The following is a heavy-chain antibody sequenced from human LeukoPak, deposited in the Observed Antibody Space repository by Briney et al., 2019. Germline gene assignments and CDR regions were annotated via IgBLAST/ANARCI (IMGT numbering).Heavy chain of an antibody. CDR3: ARTLCSGWCRIGGVSRFDP. D-gene: IGHD6-19*01. CDR1: GGSISSSSYY. J-gene: IGHJ5*02. Sequence: PSETLSLTCTVSGGSISSSSYYWGWIRQPPGKGLEWIGSIYYSGSTYYNPSLKSRVTISVDTSKNQFSLKLSSVTAADTAVYYCARTLCSGWCRIGGVSRFDPWGQGTLVTVSS. CDR2: IYYSGST. V-gene: IGHV4-39*07.